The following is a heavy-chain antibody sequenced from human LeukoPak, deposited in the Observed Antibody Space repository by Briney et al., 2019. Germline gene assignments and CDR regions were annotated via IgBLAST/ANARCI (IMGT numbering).Heavy chain of an antibody. D-gene: IGHD3-3*01. CDR1: GGSFSGYY. CDR2: INHSGST. Sequence: SETLSLTCAVYGGSFSGYYWSWIRQPPGKGLEWIGEINHSGSTNYNPSLKSRVTITVDTSKNQFSLKLSSVTAADTAVYYCARDLYYDFWSGYGNWFDPWGQGTLVTVSS. V-gene: IGHV4-34*01. J-gene: IGHJ5*02. CDR3: ARDLYYDFWSGYGNWFDP.